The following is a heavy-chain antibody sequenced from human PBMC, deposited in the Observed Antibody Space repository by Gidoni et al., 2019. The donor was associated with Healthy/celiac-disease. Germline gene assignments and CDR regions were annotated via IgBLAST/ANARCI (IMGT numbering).Heavy chain of an antibody. J-gene: IGHJ5*02. CDR1: GFTLGDYA. CDR3: TRAIHIDIVVVGHGWFDP. D-gene: IGHD2-15*01. V-gene: IGHV3-49*03. CDR2: IRSKAYGGTT. Sequence: EVQLVESGVGLVQPGRSLRLSCTASGFTLGDYALSWFRQAPGKGLEWVGFIRSKAYGGTTKYAASVKGRFTISRDDSKSIAYLQMNSLKTEDTAVYYCTRAIHIDIVVVGHGWFDPWGQGTLVTVSS.